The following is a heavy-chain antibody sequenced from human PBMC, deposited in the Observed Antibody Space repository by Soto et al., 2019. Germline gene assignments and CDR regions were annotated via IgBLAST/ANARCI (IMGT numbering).Heavy chain of an antibody. CDR1: GGTFSSYA. CDR2: IIPIFGTA. D-gene: IGHD4-4*01. CDR3: ARDEGNAVTTYCFDY. Sequence: QVQLVQSGAEVKKPGSSVKVSCKASGGTFSSYAISWVRQAPGHGLEWWGGIIPIFGTANYAQKFQGRVSITADESTRTAYMELSSMRSDDAAVYYCARDEGNAVTTYCFDYWGQGTLVTVSS. J-gene: IGHJ4*02. V-gene: IGHV1-69*01.